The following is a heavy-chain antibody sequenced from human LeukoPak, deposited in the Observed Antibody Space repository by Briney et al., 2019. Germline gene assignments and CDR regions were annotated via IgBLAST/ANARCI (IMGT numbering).Heavy chain of an antibody. CDR3: AKGTGDTTWVLDY. CDR2: LSGSGGST. D-gene: IGHD1-14*01. V-gene: IGHV3-23*01. Sequence: GGSLRFSCAASGFTFSSYGMSWVRQAPGKGLEWVSGLSGSGGSTYYADSVKGRFTISRDNSKNTLYLQMNSLRAEDTAVYYCAKGTGDTTWVLDYWGQGALVTVSS. CDR1: GFTFSSYG. J-gene: IGHJ4*02.